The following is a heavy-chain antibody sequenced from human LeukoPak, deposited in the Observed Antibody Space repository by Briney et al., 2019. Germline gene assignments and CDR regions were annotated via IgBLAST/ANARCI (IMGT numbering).Heavy chain of an antibody. CDR3: ARVLGYSSSWPFDY. J-gene: IGHJ4*02. CDR2: ISWNSGSM. CDR1: GFAFDDYA. V-gene: IGHV3-9*01. Sequence: GGSLRLSCAASGFAFDDYAMHWVRQAPGKGLEWVSGISWNSGSMDYADSVKGRFTISRDNAKNSLYLQMNSLRAEDTAVYYCARVLGYSSSWPFDYWGQGTLVTVSS. D-gene: IGHD6-13*01.